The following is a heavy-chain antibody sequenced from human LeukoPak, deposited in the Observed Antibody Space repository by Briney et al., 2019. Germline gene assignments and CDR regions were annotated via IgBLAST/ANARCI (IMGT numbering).Heavy chain of an antibody. Sequence: GGSLRLSCAASGFTFSSYGMHWVRQAPGKGLEWVAVISYDGSNKYYADSVKGRFTISRDNSKNTLYLQMNSLRAEDAAVYYCAKGPGSGSYPSYWGQGTLVTVSS. CDR3: AKGPGSGSYPSY. V-gene: IGHV3-30*18. J-gene: IGHJ4*02. CDR2: ISYDGSNK. D-gene: IGHD3-10*01. CDR1: GFTFSSYG.